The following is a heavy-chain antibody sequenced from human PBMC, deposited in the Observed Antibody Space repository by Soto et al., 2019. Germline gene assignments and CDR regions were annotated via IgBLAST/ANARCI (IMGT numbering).Heavy chain of an antibody. CDR2: INPDGSNK. J-gene: IGHJ4*02. CDR3: ARDRRYTIFGVVIPYFDY. Sequence: PGGSLRLSCEASGFTFGEHWMYWVRQTPGKGLMSVSRINPDGSNKYYADSVKGRFTISRDNSKNTLYLQMNSLRAEDTAVYYYARDRRYTIFGVVIPYFDYWGQGTLVTVSS. D-gene: IGHD3-3*01. CDR1: GFTFGEHW. V-gene: IGHV3-74*01.